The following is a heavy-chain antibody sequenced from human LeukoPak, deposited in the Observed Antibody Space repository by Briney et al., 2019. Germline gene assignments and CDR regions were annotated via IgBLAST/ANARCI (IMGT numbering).Heavy chain of an antibody. CDR1: GYTFTSYA. D-gene: IGHD1-26*01. V-gene: IGHV1-3*01. CDR2: INAGNGNT. J-gene: IGHJ4*02. Sequence: GASVKVSCKASGYTFTSYAMHWVRQAPGQRLEWMGWINAGNGNTKYSQKFQGRITITRDTSASTAYMELSSLRSEDTAVYYCAKARIVGATIRNHYFDYWGQGTMVTVSS. CDR3: AKARIVGATIRNHYFDY.